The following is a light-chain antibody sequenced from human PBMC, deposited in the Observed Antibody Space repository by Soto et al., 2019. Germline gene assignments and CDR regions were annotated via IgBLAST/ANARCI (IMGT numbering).Light chain of an antibody. CDR2: DVS. Sequence: QSALTQPASVSGSPGQSITISCTGTSSDVGGYNYVSWYQQHPGKAPKLMIYDVSNRPSGVSNRFSGSKSGNTASLTISGLQAEDEADYYCSSYTSSNPWVFGGGTKLTVL. CDR1: SSDVGGYNY. V-gene: IGLV2-14*01. CDR3: SSYTSSNPWV. J-gene: IGLJ3*02.